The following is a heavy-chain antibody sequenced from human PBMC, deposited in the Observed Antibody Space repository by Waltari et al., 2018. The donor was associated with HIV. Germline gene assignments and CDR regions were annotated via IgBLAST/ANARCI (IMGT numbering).Heavy chain of an antibody. CDR1: GFTFTDYW. D-gene: IGHD1-26*01. CDR2: IKDDGSEK. Sequence: EVQLLESGGGLVMSGGSLTLPCAASGFTFTDYWLSSVRQTPGKGLECVAYIKDDGSEKYYMGSVKGRFTISRDNAKNSMLLQMNSLRAEDTAVYYCARIGTFPHNYAIDFWGQGTTVTVSS. V-gene: IGHV3-7*01. CDR3: ARIGTFPHNYAIDF. J-gene: IGHJ6*02.